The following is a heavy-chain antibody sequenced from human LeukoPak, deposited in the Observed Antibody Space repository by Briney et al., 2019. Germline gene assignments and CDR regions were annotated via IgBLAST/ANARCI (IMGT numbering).Heavy chain of an antibody. CDR1: GGSISSSSYY. D-gene: IGHD3-22*01. CDR2: ISYSGNT. V-gene: IGHV4-39*07. Sequence: SETLSLTCSVSGGSISSSSYYWGWIRQPPGKGLEWIGCISYSGNTYYNPSLKSRVTISVDTSKKRFSLKLTSVTAADTAFYYCARDSSGFYYARMLNYWGQGTLVTVSS. J-gene: IGHJ4*02. CDR3: ARDSSGFYYARMLNY.